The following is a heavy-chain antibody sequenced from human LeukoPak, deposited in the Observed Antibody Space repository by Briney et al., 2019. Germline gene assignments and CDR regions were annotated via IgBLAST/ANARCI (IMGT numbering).Heavy chain of an antibody. Sequence: ASVKVSCKASGYTFTDYYMHLVRQAPGQGLEWMGRINPNSGGTNYAQKFQGRVTMTRDTSISTAYMELSRLRSDDTAIYYCARGGSSGYFDYWGQGTLVTVSS. CDR2: INPNSGGT. CDR3: ARGGSSGYFDY. CDR1: GYTFTDYY. V-gene: IGHV1-2*06. D-gene: IGHD3-22*01. J-gene: IGHJ4*02.